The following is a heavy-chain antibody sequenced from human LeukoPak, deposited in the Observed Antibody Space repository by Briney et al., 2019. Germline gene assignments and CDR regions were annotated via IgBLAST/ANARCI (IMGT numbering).Heavy chain of an antibody. CDR2: INWNGGST. CDR3: AKANSGSYGAFDI. J-gene: IGHJ3*02. Sequence: GGSLRLSCAASGFTFDDYGMSWVRQAPGKGLEWVSFINWNGGSTGYADSVRGRFTISRDNAKNSLYLQMNSLRAEDTALYHCAKANSGSYGAFDIWGQGTMVTVS. CDR1: GFTFDDYG. D-gene: IGHD1-26*01. V-gene: IGHV3-20*01.